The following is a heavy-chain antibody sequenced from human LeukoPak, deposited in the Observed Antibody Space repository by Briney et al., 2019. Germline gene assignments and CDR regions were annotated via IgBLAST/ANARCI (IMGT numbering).Heavy chain of an antibody. CDR3: ARGDKELIFKRRKGGFDP. CDR1: GFTFSSYA. CDR2: ISYDGSNK. J-gene: IGHJ5*02. D-gene: IGHD1-1*01. Sequence: HPGGSLRLSCAASGFTFSSYAMHWVRQAPGKGLEWVTVISYDGSNKYYADSMKGRFTISRDNSKNTLYLQMNSLRAEDTAVYYCARGDKELIFKRRKGGFDPWGQGTLVTVSS. V-gene: IGHV3-30*04.